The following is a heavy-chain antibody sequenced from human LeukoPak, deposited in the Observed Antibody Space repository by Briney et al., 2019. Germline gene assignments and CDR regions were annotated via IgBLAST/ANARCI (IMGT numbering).Heavy chain of an antibody. CDR2: ISEDDDT. V-gene: IGHV3-43*02. Sequence: GGSLRLSCVASGFTFANHVLHWIRQVPGKGLEWLAFISEDDDTYYADSLQGRFTISRDNSKNSLYFELQILTTADAALYYCVKEASDPYFFDFWGQGTLVTVSS. CDR1: GFTFANHV. CDR3: VKEASDPYFFDF. J-gene: IGHJ4*02.